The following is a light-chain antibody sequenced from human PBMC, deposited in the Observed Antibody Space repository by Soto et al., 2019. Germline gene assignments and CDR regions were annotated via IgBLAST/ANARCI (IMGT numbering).Light chain of an antibody. V-gene: IGKV3-20*01. Sequence: EILLTQSPGTLSLSPGERATLSCRASQSVSSSSLAWYQQKPGQAPRLLIYGASSGATGIPDRFSGSGSGTDFTLTISSLEPEDFAVFYCQQYGSSLYTFGQGTKLEIK. CDR1: QSVSSSS. CDR3: QQYGSSLYT. J-gene: IGKJ2*01. CDR2: GAS.